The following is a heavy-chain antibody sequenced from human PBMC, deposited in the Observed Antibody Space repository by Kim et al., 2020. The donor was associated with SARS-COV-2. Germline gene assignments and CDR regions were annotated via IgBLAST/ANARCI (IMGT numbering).Heavy chain of an antibody. V-gene: IGHV3-13*01. J-gene: IGHJ6*02. Sequence: GGSLRLSCAASGFTFSSYDMHWVRQATGKGLEWVSAIGTAGDTYYPGSVKGRFTISRENAKNSLYLQMNSLRAGDTAVYYCARGYYYYGMDVWGQGTTVTVSS. CDR1: GFTFSSYD. CDR3: ARGYYYYGMDV. CDR2: IGTAGDT.